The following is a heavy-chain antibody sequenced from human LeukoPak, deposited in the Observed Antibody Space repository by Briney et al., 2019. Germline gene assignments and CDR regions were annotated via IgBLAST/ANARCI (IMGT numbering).Heavy chain of an antibody. D-gene: IGHD6-13*01. J-gene: IGHJ6*04. CDR3: AREPVIAAAGNYYYGMDV. Sequence: ASVKVSCKASGYTFTSYYMHWVRQAPGQGLEWMGIINPSGGSTSYAQKFQGRVTRTRDTSTSTVYMELSSLRSEDTAVYYCAREPVIAAAGNYYYGMDVWGKGTTVTVSS. CDR2: INPSGGST. V-gene: IGHV1-46*01. CDR1: GYTFTSYY.